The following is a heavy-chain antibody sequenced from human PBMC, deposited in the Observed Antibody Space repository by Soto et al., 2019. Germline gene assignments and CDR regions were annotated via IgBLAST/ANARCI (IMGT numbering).Heavy chain of an antibody. CDR2: INPNSGGT. CDR1: GYTFTGYY. J-gene: IGHJ4*02. CDR3: ARAPPAGYTAMDPYYFDY. D-gene: IGHD5-18*01. V-gene: IGHV1-2*02. Sequence: QVQLVQSGAEVKKPGASVKVSCKASGYTFTGYYMHWVRQAPGQGLEWMGWINPNSGGTNYAQKFQGRVTITADKSTSTAYMELSSLRSEDTAVYYCARAPPAGYTAMDPYYFDYWGQGTLVTVSS.